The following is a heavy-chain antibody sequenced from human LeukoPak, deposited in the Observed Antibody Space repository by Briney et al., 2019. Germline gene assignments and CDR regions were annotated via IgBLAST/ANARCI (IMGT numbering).Heavy chain of an antibody. CDR3: ARDRGYFDN. CDR1: GFTFSIYS. J-gene: IGHJ4*02. CDR2: ITSSSNYV. V-gene: IGHV3-21*01. Sequence: GGSLRLSCAASGFTFSIYSMNWVRQAPGKGLEWLSSITSSSNYVYYADSVKGRFTISRDNVQNSLYLQMNSLRAEDTAMYYCARDRGYFDNWGQGTLVTVSS.